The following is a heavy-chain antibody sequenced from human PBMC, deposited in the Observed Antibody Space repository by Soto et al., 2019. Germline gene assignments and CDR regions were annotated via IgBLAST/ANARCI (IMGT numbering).Heavy chain of an antibody. J-gene: IGHJ5*02. CDR2: MGGSVDST. CDR3: AKDQISGWYDN. D-gene: IGHD6-19*01. Sequence: EVQLLESGGGLVQPGGSLRLSCAASGFAFSRSAMSWIRQAPGKGLEWVSAMGGSVDSTYYADSVKGRFTTSRDDSKSTLYLQMISLRPEDTAVYYCAKDQISGWYDNWGQGTPVTVSS. V-gene: IGHV3-23*01. CDR1: GFAFSRSA.